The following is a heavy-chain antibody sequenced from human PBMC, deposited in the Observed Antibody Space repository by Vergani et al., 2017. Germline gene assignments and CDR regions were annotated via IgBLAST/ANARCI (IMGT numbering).Heavy chain of an antibody. D-gene: IGHD6-13*01. CDR2: ISSSSSYI. Sequence: EVQLVESGGGLVKPGGYLRLSCAASGFTFSSYSMNWVRQAPGKGLEWVSSISSSSSYIYYADSVKGRFTISRDNAKNSLYLQMNSLRAEDTAVYYCARDIRPTRGAGTPYCDYWVQGTLVTVSS. CDR3: ARDIRPTRGAGTPYCDY. V-gene: IGHV3-21*01. J-gene: IGHJ4*02. CDR1: GFTFSSYS.